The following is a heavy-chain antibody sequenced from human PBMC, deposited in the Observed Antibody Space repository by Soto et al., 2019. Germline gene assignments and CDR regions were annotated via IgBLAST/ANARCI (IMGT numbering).Heavy chain of an antibody. D-gene: IGHD3-10*01. V-gene: IGHV4-59*01. CDR3: AGAVSGSGSSYFDY. Sequence: SETLSLTCAVYGGSFSGYYWSWIRQPPGKGLEWIGYIYYSGSTNYNPSLKSRVTISVDTSKNQFSLKLSSVTAADTAVYYCAGAVSGSGSSYFDYWGQGTLVTVSS. CDR2: IYYSGST. CDR1: GGSFSGYY. J-gene: IGHJ4*02.